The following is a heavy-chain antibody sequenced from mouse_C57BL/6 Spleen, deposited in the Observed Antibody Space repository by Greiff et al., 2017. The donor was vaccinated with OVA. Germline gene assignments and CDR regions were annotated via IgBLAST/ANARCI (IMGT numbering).Heavy chain of an antibody. D-gene: IGHD2-5*01. Sequence: VKLQQPGAELVMPGASVKLSCKASGYTFTSYWMHWVKQRPGQGLEWIGEIDPSDSYTNYNQKFKGKSTLTVDKSSSTAYMQLSSLTSEDSAVYYCATYSNFDYWGQGTTLTVSS. J-gene: IGHJ2*01. CDR2: IDPSDSYT. CDR1: GYTFTSYW. V-gene: IGHV1-69*01. CDR3: ATYSNFDY.